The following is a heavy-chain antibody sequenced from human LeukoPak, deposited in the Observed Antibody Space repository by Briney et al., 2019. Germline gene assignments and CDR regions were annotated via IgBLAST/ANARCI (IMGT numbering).Heavy chain of an antibody. V-gene: IGHV4-34*01. J-gene: IGHJ3*02. CDR1: GGSFSGYY. Sequence: NPSETLALTCAAYGGSFSGYYWSWIRQPPGKGLELIGEITYSGSTNYNPYLKSRVTISTDTSKNQCSLKLSSVTAADTAVYYCARVIRYYDGSGSYAFDSWSQGTMVTV. D-gene: IGHD3-10*01. CDR3: ARVIRYYDGSGSYAFDS. CDR2: ITYSGST.